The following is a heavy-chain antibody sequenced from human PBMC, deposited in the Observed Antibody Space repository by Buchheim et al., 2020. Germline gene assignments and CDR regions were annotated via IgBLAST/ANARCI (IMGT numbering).Heavy chain of an antibody. CDR1: GFTFSNAW. CDR3: TTGGLRDYDFWSGYNYYYYYGMDV. D-gene: IGHD3-3*01. V-gene: IGHV3-15*01. J-gene: IGHJ6*02. CDR2: IKSKTDGGTT. Sequence: EVQLVESGGGLVKPGGSLRLSCAASGFTFSNAWMSWVRQAPGKGLEWVGRIKSKTDGGTTDYAAPVKGRFTISRDDSKNTLYLQMNSLKTEDTAVYYCTTGGLRDYDFWSGYNYYYYYGMDVWGQGTT.